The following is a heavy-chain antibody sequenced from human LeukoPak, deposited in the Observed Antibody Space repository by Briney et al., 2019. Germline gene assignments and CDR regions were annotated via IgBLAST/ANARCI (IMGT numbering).Heavy chain of an antibody. CDR2: IYYSGST. CDR3: ARGGLCSGGSCYWYYYYGMDV. V-gene: IGHV4-39*07. D-gene: IGHD2-15*01. J-gene: IGHJ6*02. CDR1: GGSISSSSYY. Sequence: PSETLSLTCTVSGGSISSSSYYWGWIRQPPGKGLEWIGSIYYSGSTNYNPPLKSRVTISVDTSKNQFSLKLSSVTAADTAVYYCARGGLCSGGSCYWYYYYGMDVWGQGTTVTVSS.